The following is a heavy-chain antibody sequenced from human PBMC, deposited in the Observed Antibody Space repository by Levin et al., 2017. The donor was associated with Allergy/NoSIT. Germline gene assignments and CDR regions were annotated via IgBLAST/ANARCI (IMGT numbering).Heavy chain of an antibody. J-gene: IGHJ5*02. CDR2: IYYSGST. Sequence: SETLSLTCTVSGGSISSGGYYWSWIRQHPGKGLEWIGYIYYSGSTYYNPSLKSRVTISVDTSKNQFSLKLSSVTAADTAVYYCARVGSLRIAAAGTVSWFDPWGQGTLVTVSS. V-gene: IGHV4-31*03. CDR3: ARVGSLRIAAAGTVSWFDP. CDR1: GGSISSGGYY. D-gene: IGHD6-13*01.